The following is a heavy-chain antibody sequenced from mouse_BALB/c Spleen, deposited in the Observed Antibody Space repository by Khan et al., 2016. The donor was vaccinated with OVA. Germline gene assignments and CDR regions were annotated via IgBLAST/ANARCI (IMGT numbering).Heavy chain of an antibody. CDR1: GFTFSTYG. CDR3: ARLAYYYNSEGFAY. V-gene: IGHV5-6*01. Sequence: EVQLQESGGDLVKTGGSLKLSCAASGFTFSTYGMSWVRQTPDKRLEWVATISSGGHYTYYIDSVKGRFTISRDNAKNILYLQMTSLRSEDTAIYYCARLAYYYNSEGFAYWGQGTLVTVSA. CDR2: ISSGGHYT. D-gene: IGHD1-1*02. J-gene: IGHJ3*01.